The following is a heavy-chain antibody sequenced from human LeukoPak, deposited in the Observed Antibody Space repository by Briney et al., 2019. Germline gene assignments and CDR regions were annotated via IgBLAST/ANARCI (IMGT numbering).Heavy chain of an antibody. Sequence: GGSLRLSCAASGFTFSSYGMHWVRQAPGKGLEWVSFIRYDGSNEYYADSVRGRFTISRDNSKNTLYLQMNSLRAEDTAVYYCAKDDTAMVMGSCDYWGQGTLVTVSS. V-gene: IGHV3-30*02. CDR2: IRYDGSNE. CDR1: GFTFSSYG. D-gene: IGHD5-18*01. CDR3: AKDDTAMVMGSCDY. J-gene: IGHJ4*02.